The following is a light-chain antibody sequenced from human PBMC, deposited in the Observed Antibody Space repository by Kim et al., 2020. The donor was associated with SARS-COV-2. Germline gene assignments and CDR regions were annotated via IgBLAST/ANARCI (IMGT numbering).Light chain of an antibody. J-gene: IGLJ3*02. CDR3: CSFASTITWV. Sequence: GQSITISCTGTTSDLGTYNLVSWYQHHPGKAPKLLIYEVTKRPSEISNRFSGSKSGNTASLTISGLQAEDEADYYCCSFASTITWVFGGGTKVTVL. CDR1: TSDLGTYNL. V-gene: IGLV2-23*02. CDR2: EVT.